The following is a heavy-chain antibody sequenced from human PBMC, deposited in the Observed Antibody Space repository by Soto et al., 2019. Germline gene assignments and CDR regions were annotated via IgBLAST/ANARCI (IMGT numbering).Heavy chain of an antibody. V-gene: IGHV3-15*07. D-gene: IGHD3-22*01. Sequence: GGSLRLSCAASGFTFSNAWMNWVRQAPGKGLEWVGRIKSKTDGGTTDYAAPVKGRFTISRDDSKNTLYLQMNSLKTEDTAVYYCTTDWDSSGYYYVVWGQGTLVTVSS. CDR1: GFTFSNAW. CDR2: IKSKTDGGTT. J-gene: IGHJ4*02. CDR3: TTDWDSSGYYYVV.